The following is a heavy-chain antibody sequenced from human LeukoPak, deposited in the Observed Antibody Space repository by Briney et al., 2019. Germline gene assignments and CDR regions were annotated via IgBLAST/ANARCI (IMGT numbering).Heavy chain of an antibody. D-gene: IGHD4-17*01. CDR1: GFTFSSYN. CDR3: ARDPLYDYGDYGY. V-gene: IGHV3-21*01. CDR2: ISSSSSYI. J-gene: IGHJ4*02. Sequence: GGSLRLSCAASGFTFSSYNMNWVRQAPGKGLEWVSSISSSSSYIYYADSVKGRFTISRDNAKNSLYLQMNSLRAEDTAVYYCARDPLYDYGDYGYWGQGTLVTVSS.